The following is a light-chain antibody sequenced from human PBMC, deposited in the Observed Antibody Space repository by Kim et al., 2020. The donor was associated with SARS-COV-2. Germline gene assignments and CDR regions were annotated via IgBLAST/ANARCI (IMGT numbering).Light chain of an antibody. CDR2: RTA. CDR1: QSISDW. J-gene: IGKJ4*01. CDR3: KHLNS. Sequence: DIRMTQSPSTLSASVGDRVTITCRASQSISDWVTWYQQKPGKAPSLLIYRTATLETGVPSRFSGSGSGTEFTLTISSLQPDDFATYYSKHLNSFGGGTKVDIK. V-gene: IGKV1-5*03.